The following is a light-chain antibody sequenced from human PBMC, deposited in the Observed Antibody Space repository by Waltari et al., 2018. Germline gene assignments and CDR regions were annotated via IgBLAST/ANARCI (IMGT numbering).Light chain of an antibody. CDR3: CSYAGRSTWV. J-gene: IGLJ3*02. V-gene: IGLV2-23*02. CDR1: SSDVENYHL. Sequence: QSALTQPASVSGSPGQSITISCTGTSSDVENYHLVSWYQQHPDKAPKLMVLEVRQRPPGVSDGLSGSKSGNSASLTISGLQADDEADYYCCSYAGRSTWVFGGGTKLTVL. CDR2: EVR.